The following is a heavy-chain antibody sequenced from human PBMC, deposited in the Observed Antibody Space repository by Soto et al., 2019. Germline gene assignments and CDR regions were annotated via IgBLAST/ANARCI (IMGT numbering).Heavy chain of an antibody. CDR3: ARDLWVEPELYYYGMDV. D-gene: IGHD1-1*01. CDR2: IFYSGTT. Sequence: PSETLSLTCTVSGDSISIADYYWSCIRQTPGKGLEWIGHIFYSGTTYYNPSLKSRLTISVDTSKNHFSLRLTSVTAADTAVYYCARDLWVEPELYYYGMDVWGQGTTVTVSS. CDR1: GDSISIADYY. V-gene: IGHV4-30-4*01. J-gene: IGHJ6*02.